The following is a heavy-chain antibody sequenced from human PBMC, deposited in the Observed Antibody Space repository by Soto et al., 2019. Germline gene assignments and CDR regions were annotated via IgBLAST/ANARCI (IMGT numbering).Heavy chain of an antibody. D-gene: IGHD1-7*01. V-gene: IGHV3-74*01. CDR1: GFTFSSYW. J-gene: IGHJ5*02. CDR3: ARDLTYNGNYDWFDP. Sequence: GGSLRLSCAASGFTFSSYWMHWVRQAPGKGLVWVSRINSDGSSTSYADSVKGRFTISRDNAKNALYLQMNSLRAEDTAVYYCARDLTYNGNYDWFDPWGQGTLVTVSS. CDR2: INSDGSST.